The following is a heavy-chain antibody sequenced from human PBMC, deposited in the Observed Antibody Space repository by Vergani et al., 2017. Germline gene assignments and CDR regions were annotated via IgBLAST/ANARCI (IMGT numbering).Heavy chain of an antibody. CDR1: GGSFTSYH. Sequence: QVQLQQWGGGLFKPSETLSLTCVLNGGSFTSYHWTWIRQSPGGGLEWVGDIDHTGRPDYNPSLNSRLTMSVDKSRNQFSLTLNSVTATDTAIYFCARVNTETNGHLYYYYYMDVWGQGTAVTVS. D-gene: IGHD4-11*01. J-gene: IGHJ6*03. CDR2: IDHTGRP. V-gene: IGHV4-34*01. CDR3: ARVNTETNGHLYYYYYMDV.